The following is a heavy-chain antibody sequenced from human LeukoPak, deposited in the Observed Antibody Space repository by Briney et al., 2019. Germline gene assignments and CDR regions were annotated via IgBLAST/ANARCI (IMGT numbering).Heavy chain of an antibody. CDR3: AKNGDYYDRTGYSVGY. J-gene: IGHJ4*02. Sequence: GGSLRLSCAASGFTFSSYWMHWVRQAPGKGLVWVSRINTDGSSTDYADSVKGRFTISRDTSKSTLYLQMNNLRAEDTAVYYCAKNGDYYDRTGYSVGYWGQGTLVTVSS. V-gene: IGHV3-74*01. CDR2: INTDGSST. CDR1: GFTFSSYW. D-gene: IGHD3-22*01.